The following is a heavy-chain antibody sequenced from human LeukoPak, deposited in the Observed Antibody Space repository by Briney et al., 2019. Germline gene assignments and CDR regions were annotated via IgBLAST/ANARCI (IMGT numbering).Heavy chain of an antibody. CDR1: GGSISSYY. CDR3: ARGTFRYYYDSSGYYYDY. D-gene: IGHD3-22*01. J-gene: IGHJ4*02. Sequence: SETLSLTCTVSGGSISSYYWSWIRQPPGKGLEWIGYIYYSGSTNYNPSLKSRVTISVDTSKNQFSLKLSSVTAADPAVYYCARGTFRYYYDSSGYYYDYWGQGTLVTVSS. CDR2: IYYSGST. V-gene: IGHV4-59*01.